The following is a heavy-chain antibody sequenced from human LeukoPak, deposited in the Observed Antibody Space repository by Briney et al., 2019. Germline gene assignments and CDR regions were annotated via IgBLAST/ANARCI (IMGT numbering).Heavy chain of an antibody. J-gene: IGHJ3*02. Sequence: SETLSLTCAVSGGSIGSGGYSWSWIRQPPGKGLEWIGYIYHSGSTYYNPSLKSRVTISVDRSKNQFSLKLSSVTAADTAVYYCARGYRGDAFDIWGQGTMVTVSS. V-gene: IGHV4-30-2*01. D-gene: IGHD1-26*01. CDR3: ARGYRGDAFDI. CDR1: GGSIGSGGYS. CDR2: IYHSGST.